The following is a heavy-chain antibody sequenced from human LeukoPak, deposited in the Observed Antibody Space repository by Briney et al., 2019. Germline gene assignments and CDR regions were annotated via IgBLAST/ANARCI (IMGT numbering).Heavy chain of an antibody. D-gene: IGHD3-10*01. CDR2: ISGSGGST. Sequence: PGGSLRLSCAASGFTFSSYAMSWVRQAPGKGLEWVPAISGSGGSTYYADSVKGRFTISRDHSKNTLYLQMNSLRAEDTAVYYCAKGMEYYYGSGSYPDIWGQGTMVTVSS. V-gene: IGHV3-23*01. J-gene: IGHJ3*02. CDR3: AKGMEYYYGSGSYPDI. CDR1: GFTFSSYA.